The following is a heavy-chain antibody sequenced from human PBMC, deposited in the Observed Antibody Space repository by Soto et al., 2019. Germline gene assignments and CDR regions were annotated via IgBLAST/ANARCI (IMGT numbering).Heavy chain of an antibody. CDR1: GFTFSSYA. CDR2: ISGSGGST. CDR3: AKDRERRHYGSGFDY. D-gene: IGHD3-10*01. J-gene: IGHJ4*02. Sequence: PGGSLRLSCAASGFTFSSYAMSWVRQAPGKGLEWVSAISGSGGSTYYADSVKGRFTISRDNSKNTLYLQMNSLRAEDTAVYYCAKDRERRHYGSGFDYWGQGTLVTVAS. V-gene: IGHV3-23*01.